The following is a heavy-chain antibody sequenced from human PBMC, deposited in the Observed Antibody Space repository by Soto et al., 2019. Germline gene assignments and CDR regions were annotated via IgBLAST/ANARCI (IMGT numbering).Heavy chain of an antibody. V-gene: IGHV1-2*04. CDR1: GYTFTGYY. CDR3: ARGLGWYTYCYGMDV. Sequence: QVQLVQSGAEVKKPGASVKVSCKASGYTFTGYYMHWVRQAPGQGLEWMGWINPNSGGTNYAQKFQGWVTMTRDTSISTAYMELSRLRSDDTAVYYCARGLGWYTYCYGMDVWGQGTTVTVSS. J-gene: IGHJ6*02. CDR2: INPNSGGT. D-gene: IGHD6-19*01.